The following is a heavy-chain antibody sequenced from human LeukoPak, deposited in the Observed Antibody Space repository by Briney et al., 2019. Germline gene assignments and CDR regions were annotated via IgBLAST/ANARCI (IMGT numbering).Heavy chain of an antibody. J-gene: IGHJ4*02. CDR3: AKRPGPYSNPWYFDY. V-gene: IGHV3-7*03. Sequence: HPGGSLRLSCAASGFTFRNYWMGWVRQAPGKGLEWVANTKPDGSAEYYADSVRGRFTTSRDNANNFLYLQMNRLRAEDTAVYYCAKRPGPYSNPWYFDYWGQGTLVTVSS. D-gene: IGHD4-11*01. CDR2: TKPDGSAE. CDR1: GFTFRNYW.